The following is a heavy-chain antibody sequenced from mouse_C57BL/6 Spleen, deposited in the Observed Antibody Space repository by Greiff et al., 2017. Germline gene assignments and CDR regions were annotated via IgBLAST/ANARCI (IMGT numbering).Heavy chain of an antibody. J-gene: IGHJ3*01. CDR3: ARSRDYDYDGGAWFAY. V-gene: IGHV1-62-3*01. D-gene: IGHD2-4*01. CDR1: GYTFTSYW. CDR2: IDPNSGGT. Sequence: QVQLQQPGAELVKPGASVKLSCKASGYTFTSYWMHWVKQRPGRGLEWIGRIDPNSGGTKYNEKFKSKATLTVDKPSSTAYMQLSSLTSEDSAVYYCARSRDYDYDGGAWFAYWGQGTLVTVSA.